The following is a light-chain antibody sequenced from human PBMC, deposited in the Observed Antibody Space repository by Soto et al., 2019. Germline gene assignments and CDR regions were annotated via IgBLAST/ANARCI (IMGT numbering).Light chain of an antibody. CDR3: QVWDSGSAPVV. CDR1: NIGSKG. V-gene: IGLV3-21*04. CDR2: SDT. J-gene: IGLJ2*01. Sequence: SSELTQQPSGSVAPGKTASISCGGNNIGSKGVHWYQQKPGQAPVLVIYSDTDLPPVIPERFSGSNSANLATLTISRVEAGDEADYYCQVWDSGSAPVVFGGGTKLTVL.